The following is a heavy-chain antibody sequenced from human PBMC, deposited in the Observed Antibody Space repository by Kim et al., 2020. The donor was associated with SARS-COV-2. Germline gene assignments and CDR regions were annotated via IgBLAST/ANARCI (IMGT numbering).Heavy chain of an antibody. CDR3: AREGPGGHFDY. V-gene: IGHV4-31*03. Sequence: SETLSLTCTVSGGSISSGGYYWSWIRQHPGKGLEWIGYIYYSGSTYYNPSLKSRVTISVDTSKNQFSLKLSSVTAADTAVYYCAREGPGGHFDYWGQGTLVTVSS. CDR1: GGSISSGGYY. D-gene: IGHD3-10*01. J-gene: IGHJ4*02. CDR2: IYYSGST.